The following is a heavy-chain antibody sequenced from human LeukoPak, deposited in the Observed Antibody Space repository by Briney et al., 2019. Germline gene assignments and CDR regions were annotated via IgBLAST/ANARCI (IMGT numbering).Heavy chain of an antibody. D-gene: IGHD3-10*01. CDR1: GVSISSYY. CDR3: ATVAVIRGVTYFDY. CDR2: LFYSGST. V-gene: IGHV4-59*01. J-gene: IGHJ4*02. Sequence: SETLSLTCTVSGVSISSYYWSWIRQPPGKGLEWIAYLFYSGSTDYNPSLESRVTISVDTFKDQFSLKPRSVTAADTAVYYCATVAVIRGVTYFDYWGQGTLVTVSS.